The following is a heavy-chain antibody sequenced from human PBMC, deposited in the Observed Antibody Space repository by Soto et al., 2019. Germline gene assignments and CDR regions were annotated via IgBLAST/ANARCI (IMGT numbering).Heavy chain of an antibody. CDR2: IYWDDSK. J-gene: IGHJ1*01. V-gene: IGHV2-5*02. Sequence: QITLKESGPTLVKPTQTLTLTCTFSGFSLSTDKVGVGWIRQPPGKALDWLAVIYWDDSKTYSPSLKSRLTITKDTSKNQVDLTMTNMDPVDTATYYCAHAYGGRSLYWGPGTLVTVSS. CDR1: GFSLSTDKVG. CDR3: AHAYGGRSLY. D-gene: IGHD1-26*01.